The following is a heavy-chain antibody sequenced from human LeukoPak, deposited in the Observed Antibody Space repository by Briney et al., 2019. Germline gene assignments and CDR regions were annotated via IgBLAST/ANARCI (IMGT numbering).Heavy chain of an antibody. J-gene: IGHJ6*03. CDR3: ARERDTIFGVMDV. CDR1: GGTFSSYA. Sequence: SVKVSCKASGGTFSSYAISWVRQAPGQGLEWLGRIIPILGIANYAQKFQGRVTITADESTSTAYMELSSLRSEDTAVYYCARERDTIFGVMDVWGKGTTVTVSS. V-gene: IGHV1-69*04. D-gene: IGHD3-3*01. CDR2: IIPILGIA.